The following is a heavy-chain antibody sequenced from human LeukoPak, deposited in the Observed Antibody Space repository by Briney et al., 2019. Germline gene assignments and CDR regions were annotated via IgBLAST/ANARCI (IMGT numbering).Heavy chain of an antibody. D-gene: IGHD5-18*01. J-gene: IGHJ4*02. CDR3: ARDTAMDSYYFDY. CDR2: ISPNTGGT. CDR1: GYSFTGYY. Sequence: GASVKVSCKASGYSFTGYYMHWVRQAPGQGLEWMGWISPNTGGTNYAQMFQGRVTMTGDTSISTAYMDLSRLRSDDTAVYYCARDTAMDSYYFDYWGQGTPVTVSS. V-gene: IGHV1-2*02.